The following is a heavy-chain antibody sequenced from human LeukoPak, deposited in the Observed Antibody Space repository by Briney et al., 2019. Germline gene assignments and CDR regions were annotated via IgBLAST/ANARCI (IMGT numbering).Heavy chain of an antibody. CDR2: ISTYNGNT. V-gene: IGHV1-18*01. J-gene: IGHJ4*02. D-gene: IGHD5-24*01. Sequence: GASVKVSCKASGYSFTSYEITWERQAPGQGLEWMGWISTYNGNTNYAQKLQGRVTMTTDTSTSTGYMELRNLRSDDTAVYYCARTRDGYNLWGQGTLVTVSS. CDR3: ARTRDGYNL. CDR1: GYSFTSYE.